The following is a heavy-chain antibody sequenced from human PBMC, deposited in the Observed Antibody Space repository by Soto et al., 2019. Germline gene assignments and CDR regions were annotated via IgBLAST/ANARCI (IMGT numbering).Heavy chain of an antibody. CDR2: ISYDGSNK. J-gene: IGHJ4*02. V-gene: IGHV3-30-3*01. Sequence: GGSLRLSCAASGFTCSSYAMHWVRQAPGKGLEWVAVISYDGSNKYYADSVKGRFTISRDNSKNTLYLQMNSLRAEDTAVYYCARGRLDSRSYPAFWSQGPLVPVSS. CDR1: GFTCSSYA. CDR3: ARGRLDSRSYPAF. D-gene: IGHD6-13*01.